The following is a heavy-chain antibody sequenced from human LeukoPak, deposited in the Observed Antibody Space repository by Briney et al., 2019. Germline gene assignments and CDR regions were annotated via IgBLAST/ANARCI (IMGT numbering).Heavy chain of an antibody. D-gene: IGHD3-3*01. V-gene: IGHV4-59*05. CDR3: ARDPGFSAFDY. CDR1: GFTVSSNY. J-gene: IGHJ4*02. Sequence: GSLRLSCAASGFTVSSNYMSWVRQAPGKGLEWIGSIYYSGSTYYNPSLKSRVTISVDTSKNQFSLKLSSVTAADTAVYYCARDPGFSAFDYWGQGTLVTVSS. CDR2: IYYSGST.